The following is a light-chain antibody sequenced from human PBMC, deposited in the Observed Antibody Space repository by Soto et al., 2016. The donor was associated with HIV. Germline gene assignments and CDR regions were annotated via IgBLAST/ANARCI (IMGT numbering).Light chain of an antibody. CDR2: AAS. Sequence: DIQMTQSPSSLSASVGDRVTITCRASQGIRNSLAWYQHKPGKAPKLLLYAASSLQSGVPSRFSGGRSGTDYTLTISSLQPEDFATYYCQQANSFPYTFGQGTKLEIK. CDR1: QGIRNS. J-gene: IGKJ2*01. V-gene: IGKV1-NL1*01. CDR3: QQANSFPYT.